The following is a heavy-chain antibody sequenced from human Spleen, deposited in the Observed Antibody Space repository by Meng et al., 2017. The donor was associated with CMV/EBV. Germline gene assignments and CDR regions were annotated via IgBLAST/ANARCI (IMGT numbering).Heavy chain of an antibody. Sequence: ASVKVSCKASRYTFTGQYMHCVRQAPGQGLEWMGWINPNSGGTNFAQKFQGRVTMTRGTSITTAHMELRSLRSDDTATYFCARERGYCTSIDCLKDGMDVWGQGTTVTVSS. CDR3: ARERGYCTSIDCLKDGMDV. D-gene: IGHD2-2*01. CDR2: INPNSGGT. V-gene: IGHV1-2*02. CDR1: RYTFTGQY. J-gene: IGHJ6*02.